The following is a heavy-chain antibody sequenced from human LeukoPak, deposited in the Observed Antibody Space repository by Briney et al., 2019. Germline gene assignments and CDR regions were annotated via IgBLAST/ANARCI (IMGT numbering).Heavy chain of an antibody. V-gene: IGHV4-30-4*01. CDR1: GGSISSGDYY. J-gene: IGHJ5*02. Sequence: PSQTLSLTCTVSGGSISSGDYYWSWIRQPPGKGLEWIGYIYYSGSTYYNPSLKSRVTISVDTSKNQFSLKLSSVTAADTAVYFCARDLNPGGVENWFDPWGQGTLVTASS. CDR3: ARDLNPGGVENWFDP. CDR2: IYYSGST. D-gene: IGHD3-16*01.